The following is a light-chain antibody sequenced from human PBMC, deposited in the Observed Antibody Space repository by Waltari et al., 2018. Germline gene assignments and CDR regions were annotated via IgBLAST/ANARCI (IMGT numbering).Light chain of an antibody. CDR1: NIGTKS. J-gene: IGLJ1*01. CDR2: YDS. Sequence: SYVLTQPPSVSVAPGKTARITCGGNNIGTKSGKWYQQKPGQAPILVISYDSDRPSGIPERFSGSNSGNTATLTISRVEAADEADYYCQVWDANNDPGVFGTGTEVTVL. V-gene: IGLV3-21*04. CDR3: QVWDANNDPGV.